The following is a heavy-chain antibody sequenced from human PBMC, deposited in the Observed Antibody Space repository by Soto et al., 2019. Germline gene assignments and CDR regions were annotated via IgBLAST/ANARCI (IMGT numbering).Heavy chain of an antibody. CDR3: AKNGLDNSPSAIDS. J-gene: IGHJ4*02. D-gene: IGHD2-8*01. V-gene: IGHV3-21*04. CDR1: GFTFTRYS. CDR2: ISSTTNYI. Sequence: PGGSLRLSCAASGFTFTRYSMNWVRQAPGKGLEWVSSISSTTNYIYYGDSMKGRFTISRDNAKNSLYLEVNSLRAEDTALYYCAKNGLDNSPSAIDSWGPGTLVTVSS.